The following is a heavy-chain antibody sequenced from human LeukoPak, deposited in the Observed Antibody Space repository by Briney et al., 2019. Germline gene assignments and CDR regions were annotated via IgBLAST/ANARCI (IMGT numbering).Heavy chain of an antibody. CDR2: IYSGGST. D-gene: IGHD3-10*01. CDR1: GFTVSSNY. J-gene: IGHJ3*02. Sequence: SGGSLRLSCAASGFTVSSNYMSWVRQAPGKGLEWVSVIYSGGSTYYADSVKGRFTISRDNSKNTLYLQMNSLRAEDTAVYYCARDRNYYGSGKDAFDIWSQGTMVTVSS. CDR3: ARDRNYYGSGKDAFDI. V-gene: IGHV3-53*01.